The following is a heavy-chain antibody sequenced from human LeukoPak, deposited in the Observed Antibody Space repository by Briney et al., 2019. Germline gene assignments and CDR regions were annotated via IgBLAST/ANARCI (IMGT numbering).Heavy chain of an antibody. CDR1: GYSISSGYF. Sequence: SETLSLTCAVSGYSISSGYFWGWVRQPPEKGLEWVGTIYHIGSSYYNPSLKRRVTISVDTSKNHFSLNLTSVTAADTAVYYCARTSVGARSSFDYWGLGTLVTVSS. J-gene: IGHJ4*02. CDR2: IYHIGSS. D-gene: IGHD1-26*01. CDR3: ARTSVGARSSFDY. V-gene: IGHV4-38-2*01.